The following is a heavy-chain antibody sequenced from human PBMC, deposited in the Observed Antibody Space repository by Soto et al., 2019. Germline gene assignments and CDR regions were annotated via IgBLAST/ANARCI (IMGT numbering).Heavy chain of an antibody. CDR2: ISWNSGRI. J-gene: IGHJ6*02. D-gene: IGHD3-16*01. Sequence: EMQLVESGGGLVQPGRSLRLSRAASGFTFDDYAMYWVRQAPGKGLEWVSGISWNSGRIGYADSVKGRFTISRDNAKNSLYLQMNSLRPEDTALYYCAKARLWGGDGYNSFYYNAMDVWGQGTTVTVSS. CDR3: AKARLWGGDGYNSFYYNAMDV. CDR1: GFTFDDYA. V-gene: IGHV3-9*01.